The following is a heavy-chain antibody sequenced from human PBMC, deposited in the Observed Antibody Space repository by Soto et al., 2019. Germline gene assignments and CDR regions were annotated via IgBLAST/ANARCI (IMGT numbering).Heavy chain of an antibody. V-gene: IGHV4-30-2*01. Sequence: SETLSLTCGVSGGSLSGATYSWNWIRQPPGKGLEWIGYIFPSGTTYYNPSLKSRVAISIDVSKNQFSLSLRSLTAADTAVYYCARSREFDYWSQGTLVTVSS. J-gene: IGHJ4*02. CDR2: IFPSGTT. CDR3: ARSREFDY. CDR1: GGSLSGATYS.